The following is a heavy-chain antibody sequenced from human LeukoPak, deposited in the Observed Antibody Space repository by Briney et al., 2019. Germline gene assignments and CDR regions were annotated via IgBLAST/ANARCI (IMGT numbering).Heavy chain of an antibody. Sequence: SETLSLTCAVYGGSFSGYYWSWIRQHPGKGLEWIGYIYYSGSTYYNPSLKSRVTISVDTSKNQFSLKLSSVTAADTAVYYCARESVTLFLFGYWGQGTLVTVSS. CDR2: IYYSGST. J-gene: IGHJ4*02. D-gene: IGHD4-17*01. CDR1: GGSFSGYY. V-gene: IGHV4-31*11. CDR3: ARESVTLFLFGY.